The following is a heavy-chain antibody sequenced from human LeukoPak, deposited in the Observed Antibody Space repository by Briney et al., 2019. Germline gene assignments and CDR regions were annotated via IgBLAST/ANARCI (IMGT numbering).Heavy chain of an antibody. J-gene: IGHJ3*02. Sequence: PGGSLRLSCAASGFAFSSYEMNWVRQAPGKGLEWVSYISSSGSTIYYADSVKGRFTISRDNAKNSLYLQMNSLRAEDTAVYYCAGCSYRYGAFDIWGQGTMVTVSS. CDR3: AGCSYRYGAFDI. D-gene: IGHD3-16*02. CDR2: ISSSGSTI. CDR1: GFAFSSYE. V-gene: IGHV3-48*03.